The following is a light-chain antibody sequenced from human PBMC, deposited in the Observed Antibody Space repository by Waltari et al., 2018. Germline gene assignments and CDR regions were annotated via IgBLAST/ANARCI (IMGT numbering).Light chain of an antibody. CDR3: QQRRNLPLT. CDR2: DSS. J-gene: IGKJ4*01. V-gene: IGKV3-11*01. CDR1: HSVGSY. Sequence: SCRPSHSVGSYLAWHQQPPRQSPILLIDDSSYTASGIPARFSGSGSETYSTLTISRLHPEDSAVYYCQQRRNLPLTFGGGTRVQI.